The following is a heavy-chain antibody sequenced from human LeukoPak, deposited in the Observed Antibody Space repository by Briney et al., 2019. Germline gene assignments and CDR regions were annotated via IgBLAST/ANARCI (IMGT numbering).Heavy chain of an antibody. V-gene: IGHV3-64D*06. J-gene: IGHJ4*02. Sequence: PGGSLRLSCATSGFPFTNYWMTWVRQAPGKGLQSVSSISSNEYDTYYADSVKGRFTISRDNSKNTLFLQMNNLRPEDTAVYYCVKDLNGTWSFDYWGQGTLVTVSS. CDR1: GFPFTNYW. CDR2: ISSNEYDT. D-gene: IGHD2-8*01. CDR3: VKDLNGTWSFDY.